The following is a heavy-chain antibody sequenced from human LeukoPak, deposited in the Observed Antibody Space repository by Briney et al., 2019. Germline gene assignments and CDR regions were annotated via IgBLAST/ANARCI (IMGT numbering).Heavy chain of an antibody. CDR1: DDAFSGGSASRIDW. J-gene: IGHJ5*02. D-gene: IGHD2-2*01. V-gene: IGHV4-4*02. Sequence: SETLSLTCAFSDDAFSGGSASRIDWWSWVRQAPGKGLEWIAEIHRSGTAHYSPSLKSRVTISVDTFNEQISLTMTSVSAADTATYYCVAMPPFRFDPWGQGTLVIVSS. CDR2: IHRSGTA. CDR3: VAMPPFRFDP.